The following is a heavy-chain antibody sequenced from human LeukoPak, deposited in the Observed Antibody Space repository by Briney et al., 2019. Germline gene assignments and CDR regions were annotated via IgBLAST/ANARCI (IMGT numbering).Heavy chain of an antibody. J-gene: IGHJ6*02. Sequence: PSQTLSLTCTVSGGSISSGDYYWSWIRQPPGKGLEWIGEINHSGSTNYNPSLKSRVTISVDTSKNQFSLKLSSVTAADTAVYYCARRYQPYYYYGMDVWGQGTTVTVSS. CDR1: GGSISSGDYY. D-gene: IGHD2-2*01. CDR3: ARRYQPYYYYGMDV. CDR2: INHSGST. V-gene: IGHV4-30-4*08.